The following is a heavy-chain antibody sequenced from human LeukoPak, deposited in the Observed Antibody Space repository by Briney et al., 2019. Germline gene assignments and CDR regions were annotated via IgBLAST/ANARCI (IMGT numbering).Heavy chain of an antibody. V-gene: IGHV3-11*04. D-gene: IGHD2-2*01. CDR3: ARSPCSTSCPYYMDV. J-gene: IGHJ6*03. CDR2: ISSSGSTI. CDR1: GFTFSDYY. Sequence: GGSLRLSCAASGFTFSDYYMSWLRQAPGKGLEGVSYISSSGSTIYYADSVKGRFTISRDNAKNSLYLQMNSLRAEDTAVYYCARSPCSTSCPYYMDVWGKGTTVTVSS.